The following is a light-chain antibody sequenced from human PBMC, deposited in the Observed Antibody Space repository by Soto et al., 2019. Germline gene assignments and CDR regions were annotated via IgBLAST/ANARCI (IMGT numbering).Light chain of an antibody. CDR1: SSNIGSNT. CDR2: NNN. J-gene: IGLJ2*01. CDR3: AAWDDSLNGRVV. Sequence: QSVLTQPPSASGTPGQRVTISCSGSSSNIGSNTVNWYQQLPGTAPRLLIYNNNQRPSGVPDRVSGSKSGTSASLAISGLHSEDEADYYCAAWDDSLNGRVVFGGGTKLTVL. V-gene: IGLV1-44*01.